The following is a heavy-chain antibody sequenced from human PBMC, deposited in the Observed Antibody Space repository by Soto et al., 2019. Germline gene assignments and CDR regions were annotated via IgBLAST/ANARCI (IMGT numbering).Heavy chain of an antibody. J-gene: IGHJ4*02. CDR3: FSDRRDTGDVVFYY. CDR2: SKRKTDGGTT. Sequence: PGGSLRLACAASRFTFSNAWMSWVRPSQGKGLELVGRSKRKTDGGTTDYAAPVKGRFTISRDDSKNTLYLEMNSLKTEDTAVYYCFSDRRDTGDVVFYYWGQRSSVTVSS. CDR1: RFTFSNAW. D-gene: IGHD4-17*01. V-gene: IGHV3-15*01.